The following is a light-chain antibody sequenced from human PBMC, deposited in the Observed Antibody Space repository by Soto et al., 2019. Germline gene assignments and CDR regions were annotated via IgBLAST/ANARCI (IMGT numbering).Light chain of an antibody. CDR1: SNDVGDYDY. J-gene: IGLJ3*02. CDR2: EVT. V-gene: IGLV2-8*01. CDR3: SSYAGSNTWV. Sequence: QSALTQPASVSGSPGQSIAISCAGTSNDVGDYDYVSWYQQYPGKAPKLLIFEVTSRPSGVPDRFSGSKSGNTASLTVSGLQAEDEAHYYCSSYAGSNTWVFGGGTKLTVL.